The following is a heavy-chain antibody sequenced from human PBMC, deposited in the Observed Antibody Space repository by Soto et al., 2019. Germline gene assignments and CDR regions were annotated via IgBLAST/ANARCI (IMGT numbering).Heavy chain of an antibody. CDR3: ARFPQTAIVGAAYFDY. D-gene: IGHD1-26*01. J-gene: IGHJ4*02. CDR2: VIPILGIA. CDR1: GGTFSSYI. Sequence: QVQLVQSGAEVKKPGSSVKVSCKASGGTFSSYIISWVRQAPGQGLEWMGRVIPILGIANYAQKCQGRVTITADKSTSTADMELRSLGSEDTAVYYCARFPQTAIVGAAYFDYWGQGTLVTVSS. V-gene: IGHV1-69*02.